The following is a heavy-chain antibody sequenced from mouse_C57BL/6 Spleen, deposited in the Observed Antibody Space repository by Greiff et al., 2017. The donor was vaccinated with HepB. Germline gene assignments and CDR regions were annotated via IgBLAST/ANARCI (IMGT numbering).Heavy chain of an antibody. CDR1: GYTFTDYE. J-gene: IGHJ1*03. CDR3: TSYYGSRNWYFDV. D-gene: IGHD1-1*01. V-gene: IGHV1-15*01. Sequence: VQLQQSGAELVRPGASVTLSCKASGYTFTDYEMHWVKQTPVHGLEWIGAIDPETGGTAYNQKFKGKAILTADKSSSKAYMELRSLTSDDSAVYYCTSYYGSRNWYFDVWGTRTTVTVSS. CDR2: IDPETGGT.